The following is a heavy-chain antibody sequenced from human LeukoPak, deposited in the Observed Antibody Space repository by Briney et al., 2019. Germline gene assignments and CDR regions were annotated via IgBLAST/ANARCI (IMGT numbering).Heavy chain of an antibody. J-gene: IGHJ3*02. CDR2: IYYSGST. CDR1: GVSISSYC. CDR3: ARSEYSYGADAFDI. Sequence: PSETLSLTCTVSGVSISSYCWSWIRQPPGKGLEWVGYIYYSGSTNHSPSLKRRVTISVDTSKNQFSLKLSSVTAADTAVYYCARSEYSYGADAFDIWGQGTMVTVSS. V-gene: IGHV4-59*01. D-gene: IGHD5-18*01.